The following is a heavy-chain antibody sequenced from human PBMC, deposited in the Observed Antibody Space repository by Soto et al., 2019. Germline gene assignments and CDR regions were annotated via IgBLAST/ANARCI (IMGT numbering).Heavy chain of an antibody. CDR2: ISPYDDNT. CDR3: ARGGYYDSSGSRNYHYYGMDA. V-gene: IGHV1-18*01. Sequence: QVQLVQSGTEVKKPGASVKVSCKASGYTFNSYGISWVRQAPGQGLEWMGWISPYDDNTNYAQNLQVRVTMTTDTSTRTAYMELRSLRSDDTAVYYCARGGYYDSSGSRNYHYYGMDAWGQGTTVTVS. J-gene: IGHJ6*02. CDR1: GYTFNSYG. D-gene: IGHD3-22*01.